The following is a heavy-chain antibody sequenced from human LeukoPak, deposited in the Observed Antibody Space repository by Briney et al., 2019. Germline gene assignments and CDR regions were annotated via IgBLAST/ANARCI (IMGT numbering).Heavy chain of an antibody. CDR1: GFTFSSYG. CDR3: AKVLRQQLALDC. CDR2: RSDDRNNK. J-gene: IGHJ4*02. V-gene: IGHV3-30*18. D-gene: IGHD6-13*01. Sequence: ERSLRLYCAASGFTFSSYGMLRVRQAPGKGLEWVAVRSDDRNNKYYADCVKGRFTISRDNSKNTVYRQMNSLGAEDTAVYYCAKVLRQQLALDCWGQGTLVTVSS.